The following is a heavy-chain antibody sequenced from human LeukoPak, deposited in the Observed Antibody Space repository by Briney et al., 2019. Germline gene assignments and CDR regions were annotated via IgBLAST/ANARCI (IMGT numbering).Heavy chain of an antibody. D-gene: IGHD6-19*01. J-gene: IGHJ6*02. CDR2: TYYRSKWYN. Sequence: PSQALSLTCAISGDSVSSNSAAWNWIRQSPSRSLEWLGRTYYRSKWYNDYAVSVKSRITINPDTSKNQFSLQLNSVTPEDTAVYYCARDPWYGSAHEYYYYGMDVWGQGTTVTVSS. CDR3: ARDPWYGSAHEYYYYGMDV. V-gene: IGHV6-1*01. CDR1: GDSVSSNSAA.